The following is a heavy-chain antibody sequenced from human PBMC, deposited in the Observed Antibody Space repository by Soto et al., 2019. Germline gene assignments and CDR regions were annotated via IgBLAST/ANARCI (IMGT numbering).Heavy chain of an antibody. D-gene: IGHD2-2*01. CDR1: GDSISGGASF. CDR3: AKLSWTSRTCYSPGWFDP. V-gene: IGHV4-31*03. Sequence: QVQLQESGPGLVKPSETLSLTCTVSGDSISGGASFWSWIRQPPGKGLEWIANVYYSGSSYYNPSRKTRLTRSGDTTKKQCSQQWKSMTAADTAGYYCAKLSWTSRTCYSPGWFDPRGQGPLVTVAS. CDR2: VYYSGSS. J-gene: IGHJ5*02.